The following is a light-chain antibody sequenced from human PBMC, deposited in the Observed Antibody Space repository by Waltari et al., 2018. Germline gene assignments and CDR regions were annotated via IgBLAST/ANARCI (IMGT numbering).Light chain of an antibody. CDR2: DAS. CDR1: QSVSST. J-gene: IGKJ1*01. CDR3: QKYGTLPAT. Sequence: EIVLTQSPGTLSLSPGERATLSCRASQSVSSTLAWYQQKPGQAPRLLIYDASSRATGIPDRFRGSGSGTDFSLTISRVEAEDFAVYYCQKYGTLPATFGQGTKVEIK. V-gene: IGKV3-20*01.